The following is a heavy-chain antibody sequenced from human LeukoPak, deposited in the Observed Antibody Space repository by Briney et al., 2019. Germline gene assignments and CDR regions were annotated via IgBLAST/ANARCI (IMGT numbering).Heavy chain of an antibody. Sequence: SETLSLTCTVSGGSISSYYWSWIRQPPGKGLEWIGYIYYSGSTNYNPSLKSRVIISVDTSKNQFSLKLSSVTAADTAVYYCARVVYYDSSGYYVGYYFDYWGQGTLVTVSS. V-gene: IGHV4-59*01. D-gene: IGHD3-22*01. CDR1: GGSISSYY. J-gene: IGHJ4*02. CDR2: IYYSGST. CDR3: ARVVYYDSSGYYVGYYFDY.